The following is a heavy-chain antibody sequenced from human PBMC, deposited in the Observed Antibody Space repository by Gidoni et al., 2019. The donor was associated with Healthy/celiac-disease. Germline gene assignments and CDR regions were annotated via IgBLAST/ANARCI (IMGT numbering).Heavy chain of an antibody. CDR3: ARDPRRDGYGRREDAFDI. J-gene: IGHJ3*02. Sequence: QVQLVQSGAEVKKPGSSVEVSCKASGGTFSSYAISWVRQAPGQGLEWMGGIIPIFGTANYAQKFQGRVTITADESTSTAYMELSSLRSEDTAVYYCARDPRRDGYGRREDAFDIWGQGTMVTVSS. CDR2: IIPIFGTA. V-gene: IGHV1-69*01. D-gene: IGHD5-12*01. CDR1: GGTFSSYA.